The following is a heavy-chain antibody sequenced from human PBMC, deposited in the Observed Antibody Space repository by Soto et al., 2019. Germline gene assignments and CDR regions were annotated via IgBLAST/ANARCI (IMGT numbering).Heavy chain of an antibody. J-gene: IGHJ6*02. CDR3: ASPIVGVPYYYGMDV. CDR1: GGTFSSYA. D-gene: IGHD1-26*01. CDR2: IIPIFGTA. V-gene: IGHV1-69*13. Sequence: ASVKVSCKASGGTFSSYAISWVRQAPGQGLEWMGGIIPIFGTANYAQKFQGRVTITADESTSTAYMELSSLRSEDTAVYYCASPIVGVPYYYGMDVWGQGTTVTVSS.